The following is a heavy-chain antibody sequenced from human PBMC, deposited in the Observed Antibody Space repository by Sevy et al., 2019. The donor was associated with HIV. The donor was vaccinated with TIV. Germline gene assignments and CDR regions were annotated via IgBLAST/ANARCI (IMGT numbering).Heavy chain of an antibody. V-gene: IGHV3-30*04. CDR1: GFTFSSYA. CDR2: ISYDGSNK. Sequence: GGSLRLSCAASGFTFSSYAMHWVRQAPGKGLEWVAVISYDGSNKYYADSVKGRFTISRDNSKNTLYLQMNSLRAEDTAVYYCARVGSEYSSSSYYYYYGMDVWGQGTTVTVSS. J-gene: IGHJ6*02. D-gene: IGHD6-6*01. CDR3: ARVGSEYSSSSYYYYYGMDV.